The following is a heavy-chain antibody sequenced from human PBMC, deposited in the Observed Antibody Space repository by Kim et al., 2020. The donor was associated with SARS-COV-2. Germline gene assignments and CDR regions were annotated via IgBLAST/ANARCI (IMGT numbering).Heavy chain of an antibody. CDR1: GFNFNIYA. D-gene: IGHD2-8*01. V-gene: IGHV3-23*01. CDR3: ARDAVPYNGQYDWFDP. CDR2: IVGGDSDI. J-gene: IGHJ5*02. Sequence: GGSLRLSCAPSGFNFNIYAFSWVRQAPGKGLEWLSTIVGGDSDIYYADSVKGRFTISRDNSEKTLYLQMNSLRADDTAIYYCARDAVPYNGQYDWFDPWGQGILVTVSS.